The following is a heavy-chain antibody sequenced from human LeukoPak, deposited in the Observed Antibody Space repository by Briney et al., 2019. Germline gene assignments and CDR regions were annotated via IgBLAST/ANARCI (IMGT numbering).Heavy chain of an antibody. Sequence: SVKVSCKASGGTFSSNVISWVRQAPGQGLEWMGRIIPIIGTPDYAQKFQGRVTITADKSTNTAYMELTSLKSDDTAVYYCARAGGSSWYVSMYYWGQGTLVTVSS. J-gene: IGHJ4*02. CDR1: GGTFSSNV. CDR3: ARAGGSSWYVSMYY. D-gene: IGHD6-13*01. V-gene: IGHV1-69*04. CDR2: IIPIIGTP.